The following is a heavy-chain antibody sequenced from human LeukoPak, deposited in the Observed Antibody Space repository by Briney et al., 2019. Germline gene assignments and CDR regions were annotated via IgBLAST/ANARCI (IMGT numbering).Heavy chain of an antibody. J-gene: IGHJ4*02. Sequence: GGSLRLSCAASGFTFSSYGMHWVRQAPGKGLEWVAVIWYDGSNKYYADSVKGRFTISRDNSKNTLYLQMNSLRAEDTAVYYCARENVDTATDYWGQGTLVTVSS. CDR3: ARENVDTATDY. CDR2: IWYDGSNK. CDR1: GFTFSSYG. V-gene: IGHV3-33*01. D-gene: IGHD5-18*01.